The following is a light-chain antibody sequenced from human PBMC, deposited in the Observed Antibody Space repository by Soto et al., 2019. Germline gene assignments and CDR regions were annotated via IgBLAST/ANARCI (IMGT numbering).Light chain of an antibody. J-gene: IGKJ1*01. Sequence: EIVMTQSPATLSVSPGERATLSCRASESVSSNLAWYQQKPGQAPRILIYGASIRATGIPARLGGGGSGTDITLTMDCLQFEDFEVYYCQQYDNWWTFGQGTKVEIK. CDR1: ESVSSN. CDR2: GAS. CDR3: QQYDNWWT. V-gene: IGKV3-15*01.